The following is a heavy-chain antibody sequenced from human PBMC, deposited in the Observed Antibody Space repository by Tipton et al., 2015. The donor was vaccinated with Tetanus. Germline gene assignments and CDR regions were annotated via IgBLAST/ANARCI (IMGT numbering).Heavy chain of an antibody. V-gene: IGHV4-61*01. J-gene: IGHJ4*02. CDR1: GGSVNRGSYY. D-gene: IGHD1-14*01. CDR3: ARAPNRISRAYDY. CDR2: LLYGANT. Sequence: TLSLTCSVSGGSVNRGSYYWSWVRQPPGKGLEWVGYLLYGANTKYNPSLKSRVTISGDPSKNQFSLRLTSVSAADTAVYYCARAPNRISRAYDYWGQGTQITVSS.